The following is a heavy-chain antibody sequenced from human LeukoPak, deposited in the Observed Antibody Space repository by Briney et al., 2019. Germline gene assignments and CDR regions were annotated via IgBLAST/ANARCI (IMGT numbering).Heavy chain of an antibody. J-gene: IGHJ6*02. V-gene: IGHV3-11*01. Sequence: GGSLRLSCVAYGLTLTDYYMSRIRQAPGRGLEWVSDISGSGRNVYYGDSVKGRFTISRDNAKNSLYLQMNNLRAEDTAVYYCARSIGYYYTMDVWGQGTTVTVSS. CDR2: ISGSGRNV. D-gene: IGHD3-22*01. CDR1: GLTLTDYY. CDR3: ARSIGYYYTMDV.